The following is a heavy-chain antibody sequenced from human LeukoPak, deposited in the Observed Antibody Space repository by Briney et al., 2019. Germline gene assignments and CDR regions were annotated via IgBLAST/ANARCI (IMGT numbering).Heavy chain of an antibody. D-gene: IGHD6-19*01. CDR1: GYTFTSYY. V-gene: IGHV1-46*01. Sequence: ASVKVSCKASGYTFTSYYMHWVRQAPGQGLEWMGIINPSGGSTSYAQNFQGRVTMTRDTSTRTAYMELSSLRSEDTAVYYCAKEGNSGWVPKYWGQGTLVTVSS. CDR3: AKEGNSGWVPKY. CDR2: INPSGGST. J-gene: IGHJ4*02.